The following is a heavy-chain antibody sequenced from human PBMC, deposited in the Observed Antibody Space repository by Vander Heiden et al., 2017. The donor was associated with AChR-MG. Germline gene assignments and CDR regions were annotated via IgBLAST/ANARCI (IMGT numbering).Heavy chain of an antibody. V-gene: IGHV3-30-3*01. Sequence: QVQLVESGGGVVQPGRSLRISCTASGFTFSNSTIHWVRQAPGKGLEWVAVISYDGSNKYYADSVKGRFTISRDNSKKTLYLQMHSLRADDRAVYYCARALGGYNGYDWSNDAFDLWGQGTMVTVSS. D-gene: IGHD5-12*01. CDR2: ISYDGSNK. CDR1: GFTFSNST. CDR3: ARALGGYNGYDWSNDAFDL. J-gene: IGHJ3*01.